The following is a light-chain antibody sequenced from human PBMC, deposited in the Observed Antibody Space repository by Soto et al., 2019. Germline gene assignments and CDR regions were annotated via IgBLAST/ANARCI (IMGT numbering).Light chain of an antibody. CDR2: GVT. V-gene: IGLV2-14*03. Sequence: QSALTQPTSVSGSPGQSITISCTGNHNDIGTYDYVSWYQQHPGRAPRLLIYGVTTRPSGISDRFSASKSGLTASLTISGLHPEDEADYYCSSFTSDHIYVFGPGTKLTVL. CDR3: SSFTSDHIYV. J-gene: IGLJ1*01. CDR1: HNDIGTYDY.